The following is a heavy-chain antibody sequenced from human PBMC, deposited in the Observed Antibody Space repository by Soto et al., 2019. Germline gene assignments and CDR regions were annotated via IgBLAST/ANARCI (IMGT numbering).Heavy chain of an antibody. V-gene: IGHV3-7*01. CDR1: GFTFSTYW. CDR3: VRDWSTFWGMDV. CDR2: IKQDGSEK. Sequence: PGGPLRLSCSASGFTFSTYWMNWVRQAPGKGLEWVANIKQDGSEKYYVDSVKGRFAISRDNAKDSLFLQMNNLRAEDTAVYYCVRDWSTFWGMDVWGQGTTVTVSS. J-gene: IGHJ6*02.